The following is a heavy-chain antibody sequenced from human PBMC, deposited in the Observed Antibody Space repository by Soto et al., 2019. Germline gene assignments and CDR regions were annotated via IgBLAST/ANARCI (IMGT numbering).Heavy chain of an antibody. CDR1: GFTFTTYA. CDR2: ISASGDIT. J-gene: IGHJ4*02. V-gene: IGHV3-23*01. Sequence: EVQLLESGGGLIQPGGSLRLSCAASGFTFTTYAMRWVRQAPGKGLEWVSAISASGDITYYADSVKGRFTISRDSSKNTLYLQINALRAEDPAIYYCPKDPNLTPWGPTHWAQGTLVPVSS. CDR3: PKDPNLTPWGPTH. D-gene: IGHD7-27*01.